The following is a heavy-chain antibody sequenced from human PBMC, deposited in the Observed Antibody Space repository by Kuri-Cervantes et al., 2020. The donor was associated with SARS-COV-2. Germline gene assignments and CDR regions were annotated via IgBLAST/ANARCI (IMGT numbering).Heavy chain of an antibody. CDR1: GGSFSGYY. CDR3: ARGVGAAVAGTLITIYYYYGMDV. Sequence: SQTLSLTCAVYGGSFSGYYWSWIRQPPGKGLEWIGEINHSGSTNYNPPLKSRVTISVDTSKNQFSLKLSSVTAADTAAYYCARGVGAAVAGTLITIYYYYGMDVWGQGTTVTVSS. V-gene: IGHV4-34*01. D-gene: IGHD6-19*01. CDR2: INHSGST. J-gene: IGHJ6*02.